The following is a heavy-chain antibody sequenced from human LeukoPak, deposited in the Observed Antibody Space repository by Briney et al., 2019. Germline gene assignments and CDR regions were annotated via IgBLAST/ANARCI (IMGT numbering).Heavy chain of an antibody. D-gene: IGHD4-17*01. J-gene: IGHJ5*02. CDR2: IYYSGST. CDR3: ARDYGDYFDP. Sequence: SETLSLTCTVSGGSISSYYWSWIRQPPGKGLEWIGYIYYSGSTNYNPSLKSLVTISVDTSKNQFSLKLSSVTAADPAVYYCARDYGDYFDPWGQGTLVTVSS. V-gene: IGHV4-59*01. CDR1: GGSISSYY.